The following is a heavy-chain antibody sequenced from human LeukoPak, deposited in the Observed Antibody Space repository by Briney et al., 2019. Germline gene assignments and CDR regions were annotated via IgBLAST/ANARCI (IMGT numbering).Heavy chain of an antibody. Sequence: SETLSLTCTVSGGSISGYYWSWIRQPPGKGLEWIGYIYYSGSTNYNPSLKSRVTISVDTSKNQFSLKLSSVTAADTAVYYCARTTGYSSGFAFDIWGQGTMVTVSS. CDR3: ARTTGYSSGFAFDI. J-gene: IGHJ3*02. CDR2: IYYSGST. D-gene: IGHD6-19*01. CDR1: GGSISGYY. V-gene: IGHV4-59*01.